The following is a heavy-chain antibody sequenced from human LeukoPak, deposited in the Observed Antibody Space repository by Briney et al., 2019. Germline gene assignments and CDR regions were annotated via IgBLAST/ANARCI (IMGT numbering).Heavy chain of an antibody. J-gene: IGHJ4*02. D-gene: IGHD3-22*01. CDR1: GGSISNYY. Sequence: SETLSLTCTVSGGSISNYYWSWIRQPPGKGLEWIGYISYSGSTNDNPSLKSRVTISVDTSKNQFSLKLSSVTATDTAVYFCARYYGSSGSLDYWGQGTLVTVSS. CDR3: ARYYGSSGSLDY. V-gene: IGHV4-59*01. CDR2: ISYSGST.